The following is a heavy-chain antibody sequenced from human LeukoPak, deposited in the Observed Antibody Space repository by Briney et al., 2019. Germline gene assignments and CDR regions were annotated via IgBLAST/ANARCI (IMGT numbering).Heavy chain of an antibody. V-gene: IGHV6-1*01. CDR3: ARNLRPDFDY. J-gene: IGHJ4*02. Sequence: SQTLSLTCAISGDSVSSSSSAWSWIRQSPSRGLEWLGRTYYRSKWHNDSAESVKSRITINPDTSKNEFSLQLNSVTPEDTAVYYCARNLRPDFDYWGQGTLVTVSS. CDR1: GDSVSSSSSA. CDR2: TYYRSKWHN.